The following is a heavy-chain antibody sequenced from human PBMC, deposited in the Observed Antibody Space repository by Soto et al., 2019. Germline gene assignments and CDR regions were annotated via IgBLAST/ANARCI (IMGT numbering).Heavy chain of an antibody. J-gene: IGHJ4*02. CDR3: ARVFTDTAKVFYY. Sequence: EVQLVETGGGLIQPGVSLRLSCAVSGLTVSSHYMSWVRQAPGKGLEWVSIIYSAGSTYYADSVKGRFTISRDNSKNTVYLQMNSLRAEDTAVYYCARVFTDTAKVFYYWGQGTLVTVSS. CDR2: IYSAGST. V-gene: IGHV3-53*02. CDR1: GLTVSSHY. D-gene: IGHD5-18*01.